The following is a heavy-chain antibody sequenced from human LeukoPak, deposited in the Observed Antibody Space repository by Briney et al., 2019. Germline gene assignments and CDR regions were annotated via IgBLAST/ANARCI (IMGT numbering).Heavy chain of an antibody. CDR3: AKGAYDYIEMGYFDS. J-gene: IGHJ4*02. CDR2: LIGSSGST. Sequence: GGSLRLSCAASGFTSINYAMNWVRQAPGKGLEWVSVLIGSSGSTDYADSVKGRFTISRDTSKNTVFLQMNSLRAEDTAIYYCAKGAYDYIEMGYFDSWGQGSLVTVSS. CDR1: GFTSINYA. V-gene: IGHV3-23*01. D-gene: IGHD5-12*01.